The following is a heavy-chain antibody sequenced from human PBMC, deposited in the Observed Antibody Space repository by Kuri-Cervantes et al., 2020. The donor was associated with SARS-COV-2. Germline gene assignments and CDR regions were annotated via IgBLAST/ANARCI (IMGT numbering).Heavy chain of an antibody. Sequence: SVKVSCKASGGTFSSYAISWVRQAPGQGLEWMGRIIPILGIANYAQKFQGRVTITADKSTSTAYVELSSLRSEDTAVYYCARTGRGGYCSSTSCPISYYYGMDVWGQGTTVTVSS. CDR2: IIPILGIA. D-gene: IGHD2-2*01. V-gene: IGHV1-69*04. CDR1: GGTFSSYA. CDR3: ARTGRGGYCSSTSCPISYYYGMDV. J-gene: IGHJ6*02.